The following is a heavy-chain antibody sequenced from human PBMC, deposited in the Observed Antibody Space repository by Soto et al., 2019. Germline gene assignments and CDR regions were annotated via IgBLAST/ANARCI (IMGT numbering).Heavy chain of an antibody. CDR2: VSGYNGDT. J-gene: IGHJ4*02. CDR1: GYTFTSHG. CDR3: ARVGRYGDGGY. V-gene: IGHV1-18*01. Sequence: QVQLVQSGAEVKKPGASVKVSCKTSGYTFTSHGISWVRQAPGQGLECMGWVSGYNGDTNYAQKFQGRVTMTTDRSTSTADMELRSLTSDDTAVYYCARVGRYGDGGYWGQGTLVTVSS. D-gene: IGHD4-17*01.